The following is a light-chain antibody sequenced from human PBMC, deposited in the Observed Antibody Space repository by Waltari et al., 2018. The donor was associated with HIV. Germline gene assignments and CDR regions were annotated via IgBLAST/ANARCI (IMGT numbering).Light chain of an antibody. J-gene: IGLJ1*01. CDR1: DIGRKH. Sequence: SYVLTQPPSVSVAPGETARITGGGSDIGRKHVHWYQQKSGQAPLLVIYDDRLRPSGNPARLPGSNSGNTATPAIQRGGGSDEAEYYCQVWENSRDQSFGPGTRVTV. V-gene: IGLV3-21*01. CDR3: QVWENSRDQS. CDR2: DDR.